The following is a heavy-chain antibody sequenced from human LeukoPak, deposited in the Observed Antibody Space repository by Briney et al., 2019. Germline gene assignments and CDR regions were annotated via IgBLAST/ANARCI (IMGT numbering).Heavy chain of an antibody. CDR2: ISAYNGNT. J-gene: IGHJ4*02. V-gene: IGHV1-18*01. CDR3: ARDTGSSWFGVFLDY. CDR1: GYTFTSYG. Sequence: ASVKVSCKASGYTFTSYGISWVRQAPGQGLEWMGWISAYNGNTNYAQKLQGRVTMTTDTSTSTAYMELRSLRSDDTAVYYCARDTGSSWFGVFLDYWGQGTLVTVSS. D-gene: IGHD3-10*01.